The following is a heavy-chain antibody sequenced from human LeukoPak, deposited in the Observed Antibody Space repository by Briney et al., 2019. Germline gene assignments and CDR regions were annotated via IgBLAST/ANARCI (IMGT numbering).Heavy chain of an antibody. Sequence: GGTLRLSCAASGFTFSSYWMNWARQALGKGLEWVASINHNGNVNYYVDSVKGRFTISRDNAKNSLYLQMSNLRAEGTAVYFCARGGGLDVWGQGATVTVSS. CDR1: GFTFSSYW. CDR2: INHNGNVN. J-gene: IGHJ6*02. CDR3: ARGGGLDV. D-gene: IGHD3-16*01. V-gene: IGHV3-7*03.